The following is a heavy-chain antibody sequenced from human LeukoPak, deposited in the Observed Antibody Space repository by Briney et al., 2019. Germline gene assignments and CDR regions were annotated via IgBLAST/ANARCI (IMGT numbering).Heavy chain of an antibody. Sequence: GGSLRLSCAASGFTVSSNYMSWVRQAPGKGLEWVSVIYSGGSTYYTDSVKGRFTISRDNSKNTLYLQMNSLRAEDTAVYYCARASYYYDSSYGYWGQGTLVTVSP. D-gene: IGHD3-22*01. J-gene: IGHJ4*02. CDR2: IYSGGST. CDR3: ARASYYYDSSYGY. CDR1: GFTVSSNY. V-gene: IGHV3-53*01.